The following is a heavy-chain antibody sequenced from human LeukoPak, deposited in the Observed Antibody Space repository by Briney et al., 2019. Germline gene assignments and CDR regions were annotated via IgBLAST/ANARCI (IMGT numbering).Heavy chain of an antibody. CDR2: TYTSGST. Sequence: SETLSLTCTVSGGSISSYYWSWIRQPAGKGLEWIGRTYTSGSTNYNPSLKSGVTISVDTSKNQFSLKLSSVTAADTAVYYCARSLVVTRGPFDYWGQGTLVTVSS. D-gene: IGHD3-10*01. J-gene: IGHJ4*02. CDR3: ARSLVVTRGPFDY. V-gene: IGHV4-4*07. CDR1: GGSISSYY.